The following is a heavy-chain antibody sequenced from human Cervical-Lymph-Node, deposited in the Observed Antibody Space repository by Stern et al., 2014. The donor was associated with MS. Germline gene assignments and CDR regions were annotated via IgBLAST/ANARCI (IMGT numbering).Heavy chain of an antibody. D-gene: IGHD1-26*01. V-gene: IGHV3-30*04. J-gene: IGHJ4*02. CDR1: GFVLRRYA. CDR2: ISYDGRDK. CDR3: AKGGSGSYLD. Sequence: VQLLESGGGVVQPGRSLRLSCAASGFVLRRYALHWVRQAPGKGLEWVALISYDGRDKYYTDSVKGRFTVSRDNSNNTVDLEMNSLRLEDTAVYYCAKGGSGSYLDWGQGSLVTVSS.